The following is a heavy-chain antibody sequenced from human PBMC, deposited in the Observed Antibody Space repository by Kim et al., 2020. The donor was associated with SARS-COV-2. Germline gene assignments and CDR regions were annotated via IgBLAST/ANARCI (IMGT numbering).Heavy chain of an antibody. CDR2: IIPIFGIA. CDR3: ARSDCSGGSCYITYWYFDL. Sequence: SVKVSCKASGGTFSSYAISWVRQAPGQGLEWMGRIIPIFGIANYAQKFQGRVTITADKSTSTAYMELSSLRSEDTAVYYCARSDCSGGSCYITYWYFDLWGRGTLVTVSS. V-gene: IGHV1-69*04. CDR1: GGTFSSYA. D-gene: IGHD2-15*01. J-gene: IGHJ2*01.